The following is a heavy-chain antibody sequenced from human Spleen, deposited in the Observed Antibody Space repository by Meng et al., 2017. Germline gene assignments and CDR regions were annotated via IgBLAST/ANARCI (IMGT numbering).Heavy chain of an antibody. D-gene: IGHD4-23*01. CDR3: AKHLLVGTSWEHFDY. V-gene: IGHV3-15*01. J-gene: IGHJ4*02. Sequence: GGSLRLSCAASGFTFSNAWMRWVRQAPGKGLEWVGRIKSKTDGGTTDYAAPVKGRFTISRDNSKNTLYLQMNSLRAEDTAVYYCAKHLLVGTSWEHFDYWGQGTLVTVSS. CDR2: IKSKTDGGTT. CDR1: GFTFSNAW.